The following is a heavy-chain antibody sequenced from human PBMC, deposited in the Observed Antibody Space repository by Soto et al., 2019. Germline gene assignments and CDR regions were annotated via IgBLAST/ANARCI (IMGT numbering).Heavy chain of an antibody. D-gene: IGHD2-21*02. CDR3: ARVGPYCGGDCYSPRI. V-gene: IGHV4-30-2*03. Sequence: PSETMSITCAVCGGCIYSGGYSGSWIRRPPGKGLEWIGTIYHSGSTYYNPSLKSRVTISVDASENHFSLKLSFVTAADTAVYYCARVGPYCGGDCYSPRIWGQGTLGTVSS. CDR1: GGCIYSGGYS. J-gene: IGHJ4*02. CDR2: IYHSGST.